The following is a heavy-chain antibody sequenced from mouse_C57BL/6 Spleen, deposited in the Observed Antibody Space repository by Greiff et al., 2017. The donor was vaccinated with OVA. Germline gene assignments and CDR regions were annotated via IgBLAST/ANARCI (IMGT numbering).Heavy chain of an antibody. D-gene: IGHD2-4*01. CDR1: GYSITSGYY. CDR3: ARNDYGGEHFDY. J-gene: IGHJ2*01. Sequence: EVQLQESGPGLVKPSQSLSLTCSVTGYSITSGYYWHWIRQFPGNKLEWMGYISYDGSNNYNPSLKNRISITRDTSKNQFFLKLNSVTTEDTATYYCARNDYGGEHFDYWGQGTTLTVSS. V-gene: IGHV3-6*01. CDR2: ISYDGSN.